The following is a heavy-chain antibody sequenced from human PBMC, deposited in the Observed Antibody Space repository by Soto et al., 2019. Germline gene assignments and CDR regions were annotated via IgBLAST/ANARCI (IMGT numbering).Heavy chain of an antibody. CDR3: ARVKKYIVVVTATYGMDV. D-gene: IGHD2-21*02. Sequence: QVQLQESGPGLVKPSQTLSLTCTVSGGSISSGGYYWSWIRQHPGKGLEWNGYIYYSGSTYYNPALKSRVTISVDTSKNLSSLKLSSVTAADTAVYYCARVKKYIVVVTATYGMDVWGQGTTVTVSS. J-gene: IGHJ6*02. V-gene: IGHV4-31*03. CDR2: IYYSGST. CDR1: GGSISSGGYY.